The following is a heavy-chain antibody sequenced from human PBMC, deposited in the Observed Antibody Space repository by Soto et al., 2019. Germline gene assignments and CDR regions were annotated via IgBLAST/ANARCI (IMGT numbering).Heavy chain of an antibody. V-gene: IGHV3-7*01. J-gene: IGHJ4*02. Sequence: GGSLRLSCAASGFTFSSYAMSWVRQAPGKGLEWVANINGDGSEKYYVDSVTGRFTISRDNAKNSVFLQMNSLRAEDSAVYYCVSPGGDCWGEGTLITVS. D-gene: IGHD2-8*02. CDR2: INGDGSEK. CDR3: VSPGGDC. CDR1: GFTFSSYA.